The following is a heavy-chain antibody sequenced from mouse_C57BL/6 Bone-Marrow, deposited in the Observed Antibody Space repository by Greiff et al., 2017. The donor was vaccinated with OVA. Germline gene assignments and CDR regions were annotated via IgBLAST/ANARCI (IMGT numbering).Heavy chain of an antibody. CDR1: GFTFSDYY. V-gene: IGHV5-12*01. CDR3: ARLDYSNYSWFAY. Sequence: EVQLVESGGGLVQPGGSLKLSCAASGFTFSDYYMYWVRQTPEKRLEWVAYISNGGGSTYYPDTVKGRFTISRDNAKNTLYLQMSRLKSEDTAMYYCARLDYSNYSWFAYWGQGTLVTVSA. CDR2: ISNGGGST. J-gene: IGHJ3*01. D-gene: IGHD2-5*01.